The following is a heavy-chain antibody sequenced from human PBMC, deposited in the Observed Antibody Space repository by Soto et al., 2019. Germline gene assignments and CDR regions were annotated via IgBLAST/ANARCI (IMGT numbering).Heavy chain of an antibody. CDR3: ARQSAITMIVVTTSWFDP. Sequence: SETLSLTCTVSGGSISSSSYYWGWIRQPPGKGLEWIGSIYYSGSTYYNPSLKSRVTISVDTSKNQFSLKLSSVTAADTAVYYCARQSAITMIVVTTSWFDPWGQGTLVTVSS. CDR1: GGSISSSSYY. J-gene: IGHJ5*02. CDR2: IYYSGST. V-gene: IGHV4-39*01. D-gene: IGHD3-22*01.